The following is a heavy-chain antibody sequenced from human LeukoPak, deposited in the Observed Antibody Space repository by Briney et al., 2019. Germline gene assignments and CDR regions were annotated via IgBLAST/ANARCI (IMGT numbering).Heavy chain of an antibody. Sequence: ASVKVSCKASGYTFTKYGISWVRQAPGQGLEWMGWISAYNGNTNYAQKLQGRVTMTTGTSTSTAYMELRSLRSDDTAVYYCARGGGYCSGGSCYEFDYWGQGTLVTVSS. CDR1: GYTFTKYG. V-gene: IGHV1-18*01. CDR2: ISAYNGNT. D-gene: IGHD2-15*01. J-gene: IGHJ4*02. CDR3: ARGGGYCSGGSCYEFDY.